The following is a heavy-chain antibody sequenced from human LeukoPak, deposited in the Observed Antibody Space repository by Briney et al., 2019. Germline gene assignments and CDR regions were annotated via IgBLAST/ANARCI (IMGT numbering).Heavy chain of an antibody. V-gene: IGHV4-39*07. CDR2: INHSGST. CDR3: ARGKGKVGATFSRCYFDY. Sequence: SETLSLTCTVSGGSISSGGYYWSWIRQPPGKGLEWIGEINHSGSTNYNPSLKSRVTISVDTSKNQFSLKLSSVTAADTAVYYCARGKGKVGATFSRCYFDYWGQGTLVTVSS. D-gene: IGHD1-26*01. CDR1: GGSISSGGYY. J-gene: IGHJ4*02.